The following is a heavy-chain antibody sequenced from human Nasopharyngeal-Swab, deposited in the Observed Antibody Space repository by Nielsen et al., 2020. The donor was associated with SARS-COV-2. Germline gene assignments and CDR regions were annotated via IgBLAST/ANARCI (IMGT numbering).Heavy chain of an antibody. CDR1: GFTFSSYA. CDR3: AKDFSLSAFMVADMGFDY. J-gene: IGHJ4*02. Sequence: GGSLRLSCAASGFTFSSYAMSWVRQAPGKGLEWVSAISGSGGSTYYADSAKGRFIISRDNSKNTLYLQMNSLRAEDTAVYYCAKDFSLSAFMVADMGFDYWGQGTLVTVSS. D-gene: IGHD2/OR15-2a*01. CDR2: ISGSGGST. V-gene: IGHV3-23*01.